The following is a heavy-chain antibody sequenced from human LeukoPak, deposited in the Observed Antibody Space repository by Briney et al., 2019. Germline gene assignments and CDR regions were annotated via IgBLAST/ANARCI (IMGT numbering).Heavy chain of an antibody. CDR1: GFTFSSYA. V-gene: IGHV3-30*04. CDR2: ISYDGSNK. CDR3: ARALSQYYYDSSGPVNDAFDI. D-gene: IGHD3-22*01. Sequence: GTSLRLSCVGSGFTFSSYAMHWVRQAPGKGLEWVAVISYDGSNKYYADSVKGRFTISRDNSKNTLYLQMNSLRAEDTAVYYCARALSQYYYDSSGPVNDAFDIWGQGTMVTVSS. J-gene: IGHJ3*02.